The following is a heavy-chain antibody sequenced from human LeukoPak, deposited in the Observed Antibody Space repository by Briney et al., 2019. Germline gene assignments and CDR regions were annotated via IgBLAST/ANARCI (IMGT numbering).Heavy chain of an antibody. V-gene: IGHV4-39*01. CDR3: ARPAAGTWYYFDY. J-gene: IGHJ4*02. CDR1: DGSISSSSYY. D-gene: IGHD6-13*01. CDR2: IYYSGST. Sequence: PSETLSLTCTVSDGSISSSSYYWGWIRQPPGKGLEWIGSIYYSGSTYYNPSLKSRVAISVDTSKNQFSLKLSSVTAADTAVYYCARPAAGTWYYFDYWGQGTLVTVSS.